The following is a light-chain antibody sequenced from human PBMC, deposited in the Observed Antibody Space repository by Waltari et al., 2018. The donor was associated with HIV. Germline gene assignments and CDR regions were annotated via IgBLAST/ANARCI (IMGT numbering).Light chain of an antibody. V-gene: IGKV1-13*02. Sequence: AIQLTQSPPSLSASVNDRVTLTCRASQDINSALAWYLQKPGKAPKLLIYDVSTLESGVPSRFSGSGFGTDYTLTISSLQSEDFATYFCQQFHSYPVTFGQGTRLEIK. J-gene: IGKJ5*01. CDR2: DVS. CDR3: QQFHSYPVT. CDR1: QDINSA.